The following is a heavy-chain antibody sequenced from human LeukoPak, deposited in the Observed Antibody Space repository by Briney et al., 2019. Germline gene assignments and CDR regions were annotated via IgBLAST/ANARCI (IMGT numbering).Heavy chain of an antibody. V-gene: IGHV1-8*01. D-gene: IGHD4-17*01. J-gene: IGHJ4*02. Sequence: ASVKVSCKASGYIFSNFFSSYGITWVRQAPGQGLEWMGWMNPNSGNTGYAQKFQGRVTMTRNTSISTAYMELSSLRSEDTAVYYCARGQDMTTVTTWGYWGQGTLVTVSS. CDR3: ARGQDMTTVTTWGY. CDR1: GYIFSNFFSSYG. CDR2: MNPNSGNT.